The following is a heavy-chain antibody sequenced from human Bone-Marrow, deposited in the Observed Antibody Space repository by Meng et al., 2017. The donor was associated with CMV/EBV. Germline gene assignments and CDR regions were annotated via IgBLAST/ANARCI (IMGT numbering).Heavy chain of an antibody. CDR1: GFTFSNAW. V-gene: IGHV3-15*07. CDR2: IRSKTDGGTT. D-gene: IGHD1-26*01. Sequence: CADSGFTFSNAWMNWVRQAPGRGLEWVGRIRSKTDGGTTDYAAPVKGRFTISRDDSKNTLYLQMNSLKTEDTAVYYCTTVASGSYDYWGQGTLVTVSS. CDR3: TTVASGSYDY. J-gene: IGHJ4*02.